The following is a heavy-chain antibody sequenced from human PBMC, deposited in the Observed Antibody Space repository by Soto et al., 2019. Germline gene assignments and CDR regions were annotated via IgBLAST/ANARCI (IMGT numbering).Heavy chain of an antibody. V-gene: IGHV3-30-3*01. CDR1: GFTFRRFD. Sequence: GGSLRLSCAASGFTFRRFDLHWVHQAPGKGLEWVAFISSDGGNKYHADSVKGRFTISRDNSKDTLYLQMNSLRADDTADYYCARPLDYKVDSRFYGMDVWGEGTKVTVSS. CDR2: ISSDGGNK. D-gene: IGHD3-9*01. CDR3: ARPLDYKVDSRFYGMDV. J-gene: IGHJ6*04.